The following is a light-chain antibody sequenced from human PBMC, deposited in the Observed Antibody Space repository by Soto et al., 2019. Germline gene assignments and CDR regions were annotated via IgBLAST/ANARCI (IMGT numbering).Light chain of an antibody. CDR3: QSYDSNTVV. V-gene: IGLV1-40*01. Sequence: QSVLTQPPSVSGAPGQRVTISCTGSSSNIGAIYDVQWYQQLPGAAPKLLIYGNTNRPSGVPDRFSGSKSGTSASLTISGLQTEDEADYYCQSYDSNTVVFGGGTKLTVL. J-gene: IGLJ2*01. CDR2: GNT. CDR1: SSNIGAIYD.